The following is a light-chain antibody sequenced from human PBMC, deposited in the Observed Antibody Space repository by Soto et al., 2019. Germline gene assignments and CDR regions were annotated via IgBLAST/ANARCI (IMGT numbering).Light chain of an antibody. Sequence: IQLTQSPSSLSASVGDRVTLTCRASQGISSYLAWYQQKPGKAPKLLIYDASKLETGVPSRFSGSGSGTDFTFTISSLQPEDIATYYCQQYVDLPPTFGGGTKVDIK. CDR1: QGISSY. CDR2: DAS. V-gene: IGKV1-33*01. CDR3: QQYVDLPPT. J-gene: IGKJ4*01.